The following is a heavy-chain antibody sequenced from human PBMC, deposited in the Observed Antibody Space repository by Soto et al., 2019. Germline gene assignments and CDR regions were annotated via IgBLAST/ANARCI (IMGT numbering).Heavy chain of an antibody. Sequence: QVLLVQSGAEVKRPGASVKVSCQASGYTFINYGITWVRQAPGHGLEWLGWVTAFNGDTSYAQNVRDRVTLTTDPSTETSYMELMSLRPDYTAAEYCARDGRVSFYYYGMDVWGQVNTVIVSS. CDR1: GYTFINYG. V-gene: IGHV1-18*01. CDR2: VTAFNGDT. J-gene: IGHJ6*02. CDR3: ARDGRVSFYYYGMDV.